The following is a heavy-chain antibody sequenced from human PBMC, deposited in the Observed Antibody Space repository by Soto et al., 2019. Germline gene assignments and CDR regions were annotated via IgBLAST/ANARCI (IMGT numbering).Heavy chain of an antibody. CDR2: IRGSDGST. CDR1: GFSISNYG. J-gene: IGHJ4*02. Sequence: EVQMLESGGGLVKPGSSLRLSCVVSGFSISNYGMTWVRQAPGKGLEWVSTIRGSDGSTYYPDSVKGRFSISRENSKNTLYLHMNSLRAEDTATYYCAKDVKYDMWAGYYYYWGQGTLVTVAS. CDR3: AKDVKYDMWAGYYYY. D-gene: IGHD3-9*01. V-gene: IGHV3-23*01.